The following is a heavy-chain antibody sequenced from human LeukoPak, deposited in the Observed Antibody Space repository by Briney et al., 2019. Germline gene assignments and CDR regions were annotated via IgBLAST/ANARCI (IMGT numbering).Heavy chain of an antibody. CDR3: ARYGYCSSTSCYTSR. CDR2: IYTSGST. Sequence: PSQTLSLTCTVSGGSISSGSYYWSWIRQPAGKGLEWIGRIYTSGSTNYNPSLKSRVTISVDTSRNQFSLKLSSVTAADTAVYYCARYGYCSSTSCYTSRWGQGTLVTVSS. J-gene: IGHJ4*02. V-gene: IGHV4-61*02. CDR1: GGSISSGSYY. D-gene: IGHD2-2*02.